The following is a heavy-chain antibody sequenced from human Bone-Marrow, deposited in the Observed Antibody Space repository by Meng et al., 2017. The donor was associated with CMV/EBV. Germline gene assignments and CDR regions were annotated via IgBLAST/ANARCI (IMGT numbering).Heavy chain of an antibody. CDR3: ARGVFDS. V-gene: IGHV3-64*02. CDR1: GFTFSSYA. Sequence: GESLKISCAASGFTFSSYAMHWVRQAPGKGLEYVSTISSNGGSTYYADSVKGRFTISRDNAKNSLYLEMNSLRAEDSAVYYCARGVFDSWGQGTVVTVYS. CDR2: ISSNGGST. J-gene: IGHJ4*02.